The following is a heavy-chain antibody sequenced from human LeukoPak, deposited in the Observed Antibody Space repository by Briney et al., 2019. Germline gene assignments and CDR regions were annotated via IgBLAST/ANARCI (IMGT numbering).Heavy chain of an antibody. Sequence: GGSLRLSCAASGFTFSSYAMHWVRQAPGKGLEWVAVISYDGSNKYYADSVKGRFTISRDNSKDTLYLQMNSLRAEDTAVYYCARDGSGSYLRGYYFDYWGQGTLVTVSS. CDR3: ARDGSGSYLRGYYFDY. CDR1: GFTFSSYA. D-gene: IGHD1-26*01. V-gene: IGHV3-30*04. J-gene: IGHJ4*02. CDR2: ISYDGSNK.